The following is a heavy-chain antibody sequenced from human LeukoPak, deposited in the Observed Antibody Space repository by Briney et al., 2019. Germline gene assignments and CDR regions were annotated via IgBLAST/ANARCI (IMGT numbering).Heavy chain of an antibody. CDR1: GGSISSGDYY. V-gene: IGHV4-30-4*01. Sequence: SQTLSLTCTVSGGSISSGDYYWSWIRQPPGKGLEWIGYIYYSGTTHYNPSLKSRVTISVDASKNQFSLKLSSVTAADTAVYYCARHSSGYLSYFDYWGQGTLVPVSS. D-gene: IGHD3-22*01. CDR2: IYYSGTT. J-gene: IGHJ4*02. CDR3: ARHSSGYLSYFDY.